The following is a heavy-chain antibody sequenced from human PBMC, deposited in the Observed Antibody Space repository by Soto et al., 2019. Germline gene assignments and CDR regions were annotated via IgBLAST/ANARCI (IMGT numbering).Heavy chain of an antibody. V-gene: IGHV3-30*18. CDR3: AKGSYGDYVGYFDY. D-gene: IGHD4-17*01. CDR2: ISYDGSNK. CDR1: GFTFSSYG. Sequence: PGGSLRLSCAASGFTFSSYGMHWVRQAPGKGLEWVAVISYDGSNKYYADSVKGRFTISRDNSKNTLYLQMNSLRAEDTAVYYCAKGSYGDYVGYFDYWGQGT. J-gene: IGHJ4*02.